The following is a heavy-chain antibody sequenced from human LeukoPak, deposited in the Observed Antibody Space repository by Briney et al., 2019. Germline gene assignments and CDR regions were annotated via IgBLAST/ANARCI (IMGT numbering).Heavy chain of an antibody. D-gene: IGHD1-26*01. CDR3: ARVKAYSGSFWGYFDY. CDR2: ISSTSSYI. Sequence: GGSLRLSCAASGFTFSSYSMNWIRQAPGKGLEWVSSISSTSSYIYYADSVKGRFTISRDNAKNSLYLQMNSLRAEDTALYYCARVKAYSGSFWGYFDYWGQGTLVTVSS. CDR1: GFTFSSYS. V-gene: IGHV3-21*04. J-gene: IGHJ4*02.